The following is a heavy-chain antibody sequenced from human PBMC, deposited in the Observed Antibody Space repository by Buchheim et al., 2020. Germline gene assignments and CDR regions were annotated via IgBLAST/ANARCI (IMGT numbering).Heavy chain of an antibody. CDR3: ARDQDWAFQY. J-gene: IGHJ4*02. CDR2: ICSSGNI. D-gene: IGHD3-9*01. V-gene: IGHV3-48*02. CDR1: GFTISNAH. Sequence: EVQLVESGGGLGQPGGSLRLSCAASGFTISNAHMNWVRQAPGKGLEWLSYICSSGNIWYATSVKDRFTISSDNAKNSLSLEMNSLRDEDTAVYYCARDQDWAFQYWGQGSL.